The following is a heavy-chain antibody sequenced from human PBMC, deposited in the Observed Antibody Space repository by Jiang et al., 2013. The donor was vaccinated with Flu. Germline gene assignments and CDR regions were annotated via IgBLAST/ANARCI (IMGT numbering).Heavy chain of an antibody. CDR2: ISRSSSYT. CDR3: ARNIG. D-gene: IGHD2/OR15-2a*01. Sequence: VSFISRSSSYTVYADSVKGRFTISRDDAKNSLYLQMNSLRAEDTAVYYCARNIGWGQGTLVTVSS. J-gene: IGHJ4*02. V-gene: IGHV3-11*06.